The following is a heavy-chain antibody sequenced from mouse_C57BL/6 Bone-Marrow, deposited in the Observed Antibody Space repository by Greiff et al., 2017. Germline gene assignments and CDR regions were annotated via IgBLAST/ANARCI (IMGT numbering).Heavy chain of an antibody. D-gene: IGHD1-1*01. CDR2: IDPEDGET. J-gene: IGHJ1*03. CDR1: GFNIKDYY. CDR3: ASHGSSYRWYFGV. V-gene: IGHV14-2*01. Sequence: VQLQQSGAELVKPGASVKLSCTASGFNIKDYYMHWVKQRTEQGLEWIGRIDPEDGETKYASKFQGKATITADPTSNTAYLQLRSLTSEDTAVYYCASHGSSYRWYFGVWGTGTTVTVSS.